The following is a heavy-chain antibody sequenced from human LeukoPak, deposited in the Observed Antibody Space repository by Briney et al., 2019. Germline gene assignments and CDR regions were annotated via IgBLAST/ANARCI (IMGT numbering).Heavy chain of an antibody. CDR2: LNPGDGST. J-gene: IGHJ4*02. CDR3: ARAEVVRGAWFDY. V-gene: IGHV1-46*01. CDR1: GYTFTSYY. Sequence: ASVKVSCKASGYTFTSYYMHWVRQAPGQGLEWMGILNPGDGSTSYAQKFQGRVTMTRDTSTSTAYMELRSLRSDDTAVYYCARAEVVRGAWFDYWGQGTLVTVSS. D-gene: IGHD3-10*01.